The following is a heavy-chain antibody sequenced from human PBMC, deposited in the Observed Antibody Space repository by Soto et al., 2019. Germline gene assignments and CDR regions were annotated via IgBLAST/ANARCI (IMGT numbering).Heavy chain of an antibody. CDR3: TKEHSNYPDNWFDP. D-gene: IGHD4-4*01. J-gene: IGHJ5*02. CDR2: INQDGSER. V-gene: IGHV3-7*04. Sequence: WGSTRLSCAASGFTVNYYWMSWVRQEPGKGPEWVANINQDGSERYYVDSVRGRFTISRDNAKNSLYLQMNSLRAEDTAVYYCTKEHSNYPDNWFDPWGQGTRVTVSS. CDR1: GFTVNYYW.